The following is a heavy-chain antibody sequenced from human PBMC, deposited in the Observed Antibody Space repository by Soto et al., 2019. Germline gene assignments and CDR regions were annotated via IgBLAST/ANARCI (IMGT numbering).Heavy chain of an antibody. V-gene: IGHV3-64*01. CDR3: VRPVSGNYDY. Sequence: EVQLAESGGGMVQPGGSLRLSCVASGFTFSSYDMHWVRQAPGKGLEYVSSISSNGGTTYYGNSVKGRFTISRDNSKNTLYLRVGGLRAEDMAVYYCVRPVSGNYDYWGPGTLVTVSS. CDR1: GFTFSSYD. CDR2: ISSNGGTT. D-gene: IGHD1-7*01. J-gene: IGHJ4*02.